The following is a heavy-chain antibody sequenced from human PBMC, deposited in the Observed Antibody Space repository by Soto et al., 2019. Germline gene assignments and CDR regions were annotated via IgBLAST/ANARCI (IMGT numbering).Heavy chain of an antibody. CDR3: ARRASAAGTPYYYFVAG. J-gene: IGHJ6*03. Sequence: EVQLVESGGGLVKPGGSLRLSCAASGFTFSSYSMNWVRQAPGKGLEWVSSISSISTYIYYADSVKGRFTISRDNAKNSLYLQMDSLRAEDTGMYFCARRASAAGTPYYYFVAGWGKGTTVTVS. V-gene: IGHV3-21*01. CDR1: GFTFSSYS. D-gene: IGHD6-13*01. CDR2: ISSISTYI.